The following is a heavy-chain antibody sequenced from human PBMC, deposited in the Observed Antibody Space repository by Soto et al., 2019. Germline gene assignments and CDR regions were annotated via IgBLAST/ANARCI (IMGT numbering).Heavy chain of an antibody. CDR1: GGTFSSYA. D-gene: IGHD3-22*01. CDR2: IIPMFGTA. Sequence: GASVKVSCKASGGTFSSYAISWVRQAPGQGLEWMGGIIPMFGTANYAQKFQGRVTITADESTSTAYMELSSLRSEDTAVYYCASNYYDSRGYYYYCECWGKGNIVNVSS. CDR3: ASNYYDSRGYYYYCEC. J-gene: IGHJ4*02. V-gene: IGHV1-69*13.